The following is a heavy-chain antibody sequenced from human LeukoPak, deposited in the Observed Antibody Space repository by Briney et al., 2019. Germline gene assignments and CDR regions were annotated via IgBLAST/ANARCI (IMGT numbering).Heavy chain of an antibody. CDR1: DGSISIYY. CDR3: VRDRELTY. CDR2: IYNSGST. V-gene: IGHV4-59*01. Sequence: SETLSLTCAVSDGSISIYYWSWIRQPPGKGLEWIGYIYNSGSTIYNPSLKSRVTISADTSKNQFSLKLSSVTAADTAVYYCVRDRELTYWGQGTLVTVSS. J-gene: IGHJ4*02. D-gene: IGHD5-24*01.